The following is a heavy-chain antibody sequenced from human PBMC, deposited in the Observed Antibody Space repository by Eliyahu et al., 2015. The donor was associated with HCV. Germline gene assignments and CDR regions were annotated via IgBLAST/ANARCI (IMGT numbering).Heavy chain of an antibody. V-gene: IGHV3-23*01. CDR2: ISGSGGST. J-gene: IGHJ6*02. CDR1: XFTFXSYA. CDR3: AKEGREYCSGGSCYHYYYGMDV. Sequence: EVQLLESGGGLVQPGGSLRLSCAASXFTFXSYAMSWVRXAPGKGLGWVSAISGSGGSTYYADSVKGRFTISRDNSKNTLYLQMNSLRAEDTAVYYCAKEGREYCSGGSCYHYYYGMDVWGQGTTVTVSS. D-gene: IGHD2-15*01.